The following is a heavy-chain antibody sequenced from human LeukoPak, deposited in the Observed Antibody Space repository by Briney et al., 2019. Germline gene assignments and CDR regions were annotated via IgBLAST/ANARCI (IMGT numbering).Heavy chain of an antibody. Sequence: GASVKVSCKASGYTFTSYDINWVRQATGQGLEWMGWMNPNSGNTGYAQKFQGRVTMTRNTSISTAYMELSSLRSEDTAVYYCARRLPWFGEDYLDAFDIWGQGTMVTVSS. CDR2: MNPNSGNT. D-gene: IGHD3-10*01. V-gene: IGHV1-8*01. J-gene: IGHJ3*02. CDR3: ARRLPWFGEDYLDAFDI. CDR1: GYTFTSYD.